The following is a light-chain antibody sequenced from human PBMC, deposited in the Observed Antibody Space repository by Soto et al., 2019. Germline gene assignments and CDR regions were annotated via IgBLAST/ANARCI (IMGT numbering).Light chain of an antibody. J-gene: IGLJ3*02. V-gene: IGLV2-14*01. CDR3: SSYTNSDTWV. CDR2: EVT. CDR1: SSDVGGYNY. Sequence: SALTQPASVSGSPGQSITISCTGTSSDVGGYNYVSWYQQHPGQVPKLTIYEVTNRPSGVSSRFSGSKSGNTASLSISGLQAEDEADYYCSSYTNSDTWVFGGGTKLTVL.